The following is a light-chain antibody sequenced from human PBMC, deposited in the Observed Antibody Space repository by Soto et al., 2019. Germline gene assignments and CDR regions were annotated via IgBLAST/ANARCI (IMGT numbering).Light chain of an antibody. Sequence: QSALTQPASVSGSPGQSITISCTGTSSDVGGYNYVSWYQQHPGKGPKLMIYEVSNRPSGVSNRFSGSKSDNTASLTISGLQAEDEDDYYCSSYTSSSTLVFGGGTKLTVL. CDR3: SSYTSSSTLV. CDR2: EVS. CDR1: SSDVGGYNY. V-gene: IGLV2-14*01. J-gene: IGLJ2*01.